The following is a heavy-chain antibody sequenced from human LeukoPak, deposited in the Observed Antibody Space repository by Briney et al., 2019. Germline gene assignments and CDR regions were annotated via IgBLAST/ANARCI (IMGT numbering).Heavy chain of an antibody. V-gene: IGHV3-9*01. CDR3: AKTPARYCSSTSCYSYFDY. CDR2: ISWNSGSI. Sequence: GGSLRLSCAASGFTFDDYAMHWVRQAPGKGLEWVSGISWNSGSIGYADSVKGRFTISRDNAKNSLYLQMNSLRAEDTALYYCAKTPARYCSSTSCYSYFDYWGQGTLVTVSS. CDR1: GFTFDDYA. J-gene: IGHJ4*02. D-gene: IGHD2-2*02.